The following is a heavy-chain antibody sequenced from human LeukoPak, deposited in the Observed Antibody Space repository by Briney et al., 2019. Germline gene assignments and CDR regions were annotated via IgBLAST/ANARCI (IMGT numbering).Heavy chain of an antibody. Sequence: SETLSLTCTVSGGSISSYYWNWIRQPPGKGLEWIGYIYYSGSTTYNPSLKSRVTISVDTSKNQFSLKLSSVTAADTAVYYCVSHRPVSGYGLGAFDIWGHGTMVTVSS. J-gene: IGHJ3*02. V-gene: IGHV4-59*08. CDR3: VSHRPVSGYGLGAFDI. CDR1: GGSISSYY. CDR2: IYYSGST. D-gene: IGHD5-12*01.